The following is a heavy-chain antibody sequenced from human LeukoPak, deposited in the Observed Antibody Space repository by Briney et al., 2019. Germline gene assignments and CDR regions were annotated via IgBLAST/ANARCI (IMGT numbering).Heavy chain of an antibody. V-gene: IGHV1-2*02. Sequence: ASVKVSCKASGYTFTSYGISWVRQAPGQGLEWMGWINPNSGGTNYAQKFQGRVTMTRDTSISTAYMELSRLRSDDTAVYYCARDRMSGRMDYWGQGTLVTVSS. CDR3: ARDRMSGRMDY. J-gene: IGHJ4*02. CDR1: GYTFTSYG. D-gene: IGHD2-15*01. CDR2: INPNSGGT.